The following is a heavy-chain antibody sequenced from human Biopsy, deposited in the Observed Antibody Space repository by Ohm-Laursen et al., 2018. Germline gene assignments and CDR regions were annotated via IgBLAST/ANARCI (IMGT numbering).Heavy chain of an antibody. J-gene: IGHJ6*02. V-gene: IGHV3-21*01. D-gene: IGHD6-6*01. CDR3: ARDSSRRAREGGMDV. Sequence: SLRLSCAAAGFSGSSYDMNWVRQAPGKGLEWISYISETSSHIYDADSVRGRFTVARDIAKNSLYLQLNSLRVEDTAVHYCARDSSRRAREGGMDVWGQGTTVTVSS. CDR1: GFSGSSYD. CDR2: ISETSSHI.